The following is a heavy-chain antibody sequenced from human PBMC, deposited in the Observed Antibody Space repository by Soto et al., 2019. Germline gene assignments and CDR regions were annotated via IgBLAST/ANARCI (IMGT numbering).Heavy chain of an antibody. D-gene: IGHD5-18*01. CDR3: ALDPRGYSYGLFWSYSHLDV. Sequence: PXESLRLSCAASGLTVSSNYMSWVRQAPGKGLEWVSVIYSEGTTYYADSVKGRFTVSRDNSKNTLYLQMNSLRVEDTAVYYCALDPRGYSYGLFWSYSHLDVWGQGTTVIVSS. CDR1: GLTVSSNY. V-gene: IGHV3-53*01. CDR2: IYSEGTT. J-gene: IGHJ6*02.